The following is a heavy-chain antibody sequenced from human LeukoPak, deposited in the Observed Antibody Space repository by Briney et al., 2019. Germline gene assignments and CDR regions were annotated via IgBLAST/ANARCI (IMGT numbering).Heavy chain of an antibody. J-gene: IGHJ4*02. V-gene: IGHV3-30*09. CDR2: ISYDGSNK. CDR1: GFTFSSYA. D-gene: IGHD3-22*01. CDR3: ARDGGPDYDSSGYYYYFDY. Sequence: GGSLRLSCAASGFTFSSYAMHWVRQAPGKGLEWVAVISYDGSNKYYADSVKGRFAISRDNSKNTLYLQMNSLRAEDTAVYYCARDGGPDYDSSGYYYYFDYWGQGTLVTVSS.